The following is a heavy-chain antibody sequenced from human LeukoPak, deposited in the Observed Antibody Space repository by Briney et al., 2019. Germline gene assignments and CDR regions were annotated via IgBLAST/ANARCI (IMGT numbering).Heavy chain of an antibody. J-gene: IGHJ3*02. Sequence: GGSLRLSCAASGFTFDDYAMHWVRQAPGKGLEWVSGISWNSGSIGYADSVKGRFTISRDNAKNSLYLQMNSLRAEDTAVYYCARDDATVVTPGAFDIWGQGTMVTVSS. CDR1: GFTFDDYA. D-gene: IGHD4-23*01. V-gene: IGHV3-9*01. CDR2: ISWNSGSI. CDR3: ARDDATVVTPGAFDI.